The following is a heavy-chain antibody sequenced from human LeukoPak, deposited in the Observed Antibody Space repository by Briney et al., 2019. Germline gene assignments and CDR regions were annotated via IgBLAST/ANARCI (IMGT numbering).Heavy chain of an antibody. D-gene: IGHD2-2*01. V-gene: IGHV1-8*01. CDR3: ARGAPMPYCSSTSCYAANYYYYMDV. CDR1: GYTFTSYD. Sequence: GASVKVSCKASGYTFTSYDINWVRQATGQGLEWMGLMNPNSGNTGYAQKFQGRVTMTRNTSISTAYMELSSLRSEDTAVYYCARGAPMPYCSSTSCYAANYYYYMDVWGKGTTVTVSS. CDR2: MNPNSGNT. J-gene: IGHJ6*03.